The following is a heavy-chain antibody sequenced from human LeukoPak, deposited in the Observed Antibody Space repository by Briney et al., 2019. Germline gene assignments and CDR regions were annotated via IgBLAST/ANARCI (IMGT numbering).Heavy chain of an antibody. V-gene: IGHV1-18*04. CDR1: GYSFTTYH. Sequence: ASVKVSCKASGYSFTTYHIHWVRQAPEQGLEWMGWITAYNGYTTYAQKLQGRVTMTTDTSTNTAYMELRSLKSDDTAVYYCARGSYGYDWGQGALVTVSS. CDR3: ARGSYGYD. J-gene: IGHJ4*02. CDR2: ITAYNGYT. D-gene: IGHD1-26*01.